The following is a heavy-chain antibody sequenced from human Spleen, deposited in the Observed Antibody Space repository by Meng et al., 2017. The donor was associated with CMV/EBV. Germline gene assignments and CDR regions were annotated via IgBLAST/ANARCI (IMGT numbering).Heavy chain of an antibody. CDR3: ARGNPVVPAATHYGMDV. D-gene: IGHD2-2*01. V-gene: IGHV1-2*02. CDR2: INPNNGGT. CDR1: GYTFTSYD. Sequence: ASVKVSCKASGYTFTSYDINWVRQAPGQGLEWMGWINPNNGGTKYAQKFQDRVTMTRDTSISTAYMELSRLRSDDTAVYYCARGNPVVPAATHYGMDVWGQGTTVTVSS. J-gene: IGHJ6*02.